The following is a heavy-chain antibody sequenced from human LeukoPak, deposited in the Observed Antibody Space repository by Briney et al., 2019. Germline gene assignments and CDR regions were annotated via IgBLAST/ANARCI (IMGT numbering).Heavy chain of an antibody. CDR3: ARHKNIGTIFGVVPYFDY. CDR1: GGSISGSSYY. CDR2: IYYSGST. J-gene: IGHJ4*02. Sequence: SETLSLTCTVSGGSISGSSYYWGWIRQPPGKGLEWIGSIYYSGSTYYNPSLKSRVTISVDTSKNQFSLKLSSVTAADTAVYYCARHKNIGTIFGVVPYFDYWGQGTLVTVSS. D-gene: IGHD3-3*01. V-gene: IGHV4-39*01.